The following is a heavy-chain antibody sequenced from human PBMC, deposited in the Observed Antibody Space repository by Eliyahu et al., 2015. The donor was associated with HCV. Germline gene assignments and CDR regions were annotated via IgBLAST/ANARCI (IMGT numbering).Heavy chain of an antibody. J-gene: IGHJ6*02. CDR1: GYTFTGYX. Sequence: QVQLVQSGAEVKKPGASVKVSCKASGYTFTGYXMHWVRQAPGQGLEWMGWINPNSGGTNYAQKFQGWVTMTRDTSISTAYMELSRLRSDDTAVYYCARERKVDGSGSGLYYYGMDVWGQGTTVTVSS. V-gene: IGHV1-2*04. CDR3: ARERKVDGSGSGLYYYGMDV. CDR2: INPNSGGT. D-gene: IGHD3-10*01.